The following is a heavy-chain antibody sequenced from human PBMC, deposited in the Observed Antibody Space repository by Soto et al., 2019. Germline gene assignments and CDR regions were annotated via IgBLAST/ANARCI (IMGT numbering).Heavy chain of an antibody. CDR2: VGDDGRNK. V-gene: IGHV3-33*01. Sequence: VGSLRLSCAASGFTFRGYGMHWVRQAPGKGLEWVAVVGDDGRNKYYADSVKGRFTISRDNSKNTLYLQMNSLRAEDTAVYYCARDSAFTDYGMDVWGQGTTVTISS. J-gene: IGHJ6*02. CDR3: ARDSAFTDYGMDV. D-gene: IGHD1-26*01. CDR1: GFTFRGYG.